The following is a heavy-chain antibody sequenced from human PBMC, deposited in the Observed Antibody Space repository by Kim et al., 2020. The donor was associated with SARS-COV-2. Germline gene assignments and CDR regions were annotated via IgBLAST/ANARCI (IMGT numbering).Heavy chain of an antibody. Sequence: GASLKISCAASGFTFNKYTMNWVRRVPGKGLEWVSSCINSGYSTYYADSVKGRFTISRDNSRNMLHLQMNSLRAEDTAVYYCAKSFLGFSYGKIDYWGQGILVTVSS. CDR3: AKSFLGFSYGKIDY. D-gene: IGHD5-18*01. CDR1: GFTFNKYT. J-gene: IGHJ4*02. CDR2: CINSGYST. V-gene: IGHV3-23*01.